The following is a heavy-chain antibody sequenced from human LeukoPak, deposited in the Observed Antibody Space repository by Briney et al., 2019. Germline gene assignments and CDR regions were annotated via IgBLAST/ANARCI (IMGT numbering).Heavy chain of an antibody. V-gene: IGHV3-33*01. CDR2: IWYDGSNK. J-gene: IGHJ5*02. CDR1: GFTFSSYG. D-gene: IGHD6-19*01. Sequence: GRSLRLSCVASGFTFSSYGMHWVRQAPGKGLEWVAVIWYDGSNKYYADSVKGRFTISRDNSKNTLYLQMNSLRAEDTAVYYCARGDSSGWYDWFDPWGQGTLVTVSS. CDR3: ARGDSSGWYDWFDP.